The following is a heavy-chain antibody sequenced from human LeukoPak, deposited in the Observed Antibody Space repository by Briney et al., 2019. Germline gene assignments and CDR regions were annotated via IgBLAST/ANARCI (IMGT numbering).Heavy chain of an antibody. J-gene: IGHJ4*02. CDR1: GYTFTGCY. CDR2: INPNSGGT. D-gene: IGHD3-22*01. Sequence: ASVKVSCKASGYTFTGCYMHWVRQAPGQGLEWMGWINPNSGGTNYAQKFRGRVTMTRDTSISTAYMELSRLRSDDTAVYYCARDGGYYYDSGGNFDYWGQGTLVTVSS. V-gene: IGHV1-2*02. CDR3: ARDGGYYYDSGGNFDY.